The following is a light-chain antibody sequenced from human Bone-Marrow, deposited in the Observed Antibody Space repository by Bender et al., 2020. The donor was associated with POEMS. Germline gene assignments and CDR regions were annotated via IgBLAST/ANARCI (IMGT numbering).Light chain of an antibody. V-gene: IGLV1-47*02. Sequence: QSVLTQPPSASGSPGQRVTISCSGSDSNIELYYVHWYQHLPGTAPSLVVYSNYQRSSGVPARFSGSKSGSSASLAISDVQSEDEGDYYCSSWDDSLSGWVFGGGTKLTVL. CDR1: DSNIELYY. CDR2: SNY. CDR3: SSWDDSLSGWV. J-gene: IGLJ3*02.